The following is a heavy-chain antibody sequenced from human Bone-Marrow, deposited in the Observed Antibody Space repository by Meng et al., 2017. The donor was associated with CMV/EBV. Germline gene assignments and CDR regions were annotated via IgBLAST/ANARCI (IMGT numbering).Heavy chain of an antibody. J-gene: IGHJ5*02. CDR2: INPNSGNT. D-gene: IGHD6-19*01. CDR1: GYTFTGYY. V-gene: IGHV1-8*02. Sequence: ASVKVSCKASGYTFTGYYMHWVRQAPGQGLEWMGWINPNSGNTGYAQKFQGRVTMTRNTSISTAYMELSSLRSEDTAVYYCARVYSSGWADWFDPWGQGTLVTVSS. CDR3: ARVYSSGWADWFDP.